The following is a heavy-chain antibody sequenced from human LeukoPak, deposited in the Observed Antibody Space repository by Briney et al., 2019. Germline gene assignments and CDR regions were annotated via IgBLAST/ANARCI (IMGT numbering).Heavy chain of an antibody. Sequence: PGRSLRLSCAASGFTFSSYAMTSVRQAPGKGLEWVSGISSGATAYYADSVKGRFTISRDNSKNSLYLQMNSLRAEDTAVYYCAKDRHNYVSVFDSWSQGTLVTVSS. CDR3: AKDRHNYVSVFDS. V-gene: IGHV3-23*01. J-gene: IGHJ4*02. CDR2: ISSGATA. D-gene: IGHD3-10*02. CDR1: GFTFSSYA.